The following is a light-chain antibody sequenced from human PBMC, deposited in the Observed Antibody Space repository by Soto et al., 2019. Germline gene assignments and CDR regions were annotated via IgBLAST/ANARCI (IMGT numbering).Light chain of an antibody. CDR3: CSYAGSSNLVA. Sequence: QSALTQPPSASGSPGQSVTISCTGTSSDVGGYKFVSWYQQHPGKVPKLMIYEVNKRPSGVPDRFSGSKSGNTASLTISGLQTEDEADYYCCSYAGSSNLVAFGGGTKVTVL. V-gene: IGLV2-8*01. J-gene: IGLJ2*01. CDR1: SSDVGGYKF. CDR2: EVN.